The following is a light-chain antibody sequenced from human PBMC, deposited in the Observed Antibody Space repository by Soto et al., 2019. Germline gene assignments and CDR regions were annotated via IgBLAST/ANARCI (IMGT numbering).Light chain of an antibody. V-gene: IGLV1-51*02. CDR1: SSNIGSNF. Sequence: QSVLTQPPSVSAAPGQKVTMSCTGSSSNIGSNFVSWYQHPPRTAPTLLIYENNRRRSGVSDRFSGSKSGTSATLDITGLQTEDEADYYCASWDSSLSVVVFGGGTKVTVL. J-gene: IGLJ3*02. CDR2: ENN. CDR3: ASWDSSLSVVV.